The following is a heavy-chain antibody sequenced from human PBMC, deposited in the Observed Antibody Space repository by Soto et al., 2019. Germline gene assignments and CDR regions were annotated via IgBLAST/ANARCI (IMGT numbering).Heavy chain of an antibody. J-gene: IGHJ4*02. CDR2: LSDSGISI. CDR1: GFTFSSHA. D-gene: IGHD1-7*01. Sequence: PGGSLRLSCTASGFTFSSHAMTWVRQAPGKGLEWVSGLSDSGISIYYADSVKDRLIISRDNSKNTLYLQMNSLRAEDTAVYYCAKRLITGTTHYWGQGTLVTVSS. CDR3: AKRLITGTTHY. V-gene: IGHV3-23*01.